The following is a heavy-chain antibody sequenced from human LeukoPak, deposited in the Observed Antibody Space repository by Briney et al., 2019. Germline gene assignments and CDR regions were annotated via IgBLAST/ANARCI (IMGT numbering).Heavy chain of an antibody. V-gene: IGHV3-30*18. J-gene: IGHJ4*02. Sequence: GGSLRLSCAASGFTFSSYWMHWVRQAPGKGLEWVAVISNEGNYKYYGDSVKGRFAISRDNFKNTTYLQMNYLRPEGTAVYFCAKGGHYLFDYWGQGALVTVSS. CDR3: AKGGHYLFDY. CDR2: ISNEGNYK. D-gene: IGHD3-10*01. CDR1: GFTFSSYW.